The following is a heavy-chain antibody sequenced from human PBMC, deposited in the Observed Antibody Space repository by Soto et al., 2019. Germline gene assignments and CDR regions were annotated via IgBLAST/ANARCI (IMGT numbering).Heavy chain of an antibody. J-gene: IGHJ4*02. CDR1: GFTFSDYS. D-gene: IGHD4-17*01. CDR3: AKDSSKDYGDYLFDY. V-gene: IGHV3-11*04. Sequence: PGGSLRLSCAASGFTFSDYSMTWIRQAPGKGLEWISYISASGSTIYYGDSVKGRFTISRDNSKNSLYLQMNSLRAEDTAVYYCAKDSSKDYGDYLFDYWGQGTLVTVSS. CDR2: ISASGSTI.